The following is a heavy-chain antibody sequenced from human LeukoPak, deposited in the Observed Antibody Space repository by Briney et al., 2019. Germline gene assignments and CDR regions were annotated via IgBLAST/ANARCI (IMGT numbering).Heavy chain of an antibody. CDR2: IRYDGSNK. CDR3: AKDTSVAGLPDN. CDR1: GFTFSSYG. J-gene: IGHJ4*02. V-gene: IGHV3-30*02. Sequence: PGGSLRLSCAASGFTFSSYGMHWVRQAPGKGLEWVAFIRYDGSNKYYADSVKGRFTISRDNSKNTLYLQMNSLRVEDTAVYYCAKDTSVAGLPDNWGQGTLVTVSS. D-gene: IGHD2-15*01.